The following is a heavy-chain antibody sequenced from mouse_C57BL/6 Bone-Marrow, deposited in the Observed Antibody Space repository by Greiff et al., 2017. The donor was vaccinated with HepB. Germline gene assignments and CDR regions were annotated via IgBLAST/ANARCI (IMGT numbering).Heavy chain of an antibody. CDR1: GYTFTSYW. CDR3: ARRARLGNYFDY. D-gene: IGHD3-3*01. Sequence: QVQLQQPGAELVRPGSSVKLSCKASGYTFTSYWMHWVKQRPIQGLEWIGNIDPSDSETHYNQKFKDKATLTVDKSSSTAYMQLSSLTSEDSAVYYCARRARLGNYFDYWGQGTTLTVSS. V-gene: IGHV1-52*01. CDR2: IDPSDSET. J-gene: IGHJ2*01.